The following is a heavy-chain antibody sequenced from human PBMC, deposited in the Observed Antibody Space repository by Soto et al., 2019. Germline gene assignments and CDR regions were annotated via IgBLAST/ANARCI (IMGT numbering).Heavy chain of an antibody. Sequence: PGGSLRLSCPASGFTFSSYAMSWVRQAPGKGLEWVSAISGSSSYIYYADSVKGRFTISRDNAKNSLYLQRNSLRAEDTAVYYCARDFNIPITIFGVVMSTPHYMDVWGKGTTVTVSS. CDR3: ARDFNIPITIFGVVMSTPHYMDV. V-gene: IGHV3-21*01. CDR1: GFTFSSYA. CDR2: ISGSSSYI. J-gene: IGHJ6*03. D-gene: IGHD3-3*01.